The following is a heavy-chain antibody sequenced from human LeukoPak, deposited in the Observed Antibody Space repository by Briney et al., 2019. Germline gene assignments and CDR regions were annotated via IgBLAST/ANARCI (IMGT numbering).Heavy chain of an antibody. CDR1: GFTFSNYW. Sequence: GGSLRLSCAASGFTFSNYWMSWVRQAPGKGLEWVANIKQDGSEKLYVDSVKGRFTISRDNAKNSLDLQMNSLRAEDTALYYCAKSRDYYYYGMDVWGQGTTVTVSS. CDR3: AKSRDYYYYGMDV. CDR2: IKQDGSEK. V-gene: IGHV3-7*03. J-gene: IGHJ6*02.